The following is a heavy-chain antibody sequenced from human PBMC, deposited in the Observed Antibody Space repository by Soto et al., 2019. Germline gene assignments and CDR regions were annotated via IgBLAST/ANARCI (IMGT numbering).Heavy chain of an antibody. V-gene: IGHV4-30-4*01. CDR3: ARDARTTCDGDCSSYYYYNMDV. D-gene: IGHD2-21*02. J-gene: IGHJ6*02. CDR2: IYYSGST. CDR1: GGSISSGDYY. Sequence: SETLSLTCTVSGGSISSGDYYWSWIRQPPGKGLEWIGYIYYSGSTYYNPSLKSRVTISVDTSKNQFSLKLSSVTAADTAVYYCARDARTTCDGDCSSYYYYNMDVWGQGTTVTVSS.